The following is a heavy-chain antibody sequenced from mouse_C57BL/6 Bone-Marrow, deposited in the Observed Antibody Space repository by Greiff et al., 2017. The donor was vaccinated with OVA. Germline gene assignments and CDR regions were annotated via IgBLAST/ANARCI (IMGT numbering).Heavy chain of an antibody. J-gene: IGHJ3*01. V-gene: IGHV5-4*01. CDR3: ARAGAPTSAWVAD. CDR1: GFTFSSYA. D-gene: IGHD1-1*01. CDR2: ISDGGSYT. Sequence: EVQLQESGGGLVKPGGSLKLSCAASGFTFSSYAMSWVRQTPEKRLEWVATISDGGSYTYYPDNVKGRFPISRDNAKNNLYLQMSHLKSEDTAMYYCARAGAPTSAWVADWGQGTLVTVSA.